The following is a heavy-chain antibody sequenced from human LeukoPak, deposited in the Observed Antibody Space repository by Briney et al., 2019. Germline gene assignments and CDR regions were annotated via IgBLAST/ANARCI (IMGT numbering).Heavy chain of an antibody. CDR3: ARVTGGELRDRDDAFDI. J-gene: IGHJ3*02. CDR2: INPNSGGT. CDR1: GYTFTGYY. D-gene: IGHD1-26*01. Sequence: ASVKVSCKASGYTFTGYYMHWVRQAPGQGLEWMGRINPNSGGTNYAQKFQGRVTMTRDTSISTAYMELSRLRSDDTAVYYCARVTGGELRDRDDAFDIWGQGTMVTVSS. V-gene: IGHV1-2*06.